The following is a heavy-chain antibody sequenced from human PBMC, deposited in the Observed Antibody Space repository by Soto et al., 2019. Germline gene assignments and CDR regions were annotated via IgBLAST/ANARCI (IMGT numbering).Heavy chain of an antibody. CDR2: IFYSGGT. D-gene: IGHD1-1*01. V-gene: IGHV4-59*01. Sequence: SETLSLTCTLSVDSISTYYWSCIRHPPGKGLQWIGYIFYSGGTAYNPSLKSRVTISLDMSKKQISLKLSSVTTADTATYFCARLQLVQKVIDYRGQG. J-gene: IGHJ4*03. CDR3: ARLQLVQKVIDY. CDR1: VDSISTYY.